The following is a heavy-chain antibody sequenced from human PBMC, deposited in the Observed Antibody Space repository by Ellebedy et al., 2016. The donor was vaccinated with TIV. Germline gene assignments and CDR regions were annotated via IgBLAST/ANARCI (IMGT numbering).Heavy chain of an antibody. CDR3: AKGASLWVTDALDV. D-gene: IGHD3-16*01. J-gene: IGHJ3*01. Sequence: GGSLRLXXAASGFTVSSFYMSWVRQAPGKGLEWVSVIYSGGGTSYAESVRGRFSISRDISKNTIYLQMNYLRAEDTAVYYCAKGASLWVTDALDVWGRGTMVTVSS. CDR1: GFTVSSFY. V-gene: IGHV3-53*01. CDR2: IYSGGGT.